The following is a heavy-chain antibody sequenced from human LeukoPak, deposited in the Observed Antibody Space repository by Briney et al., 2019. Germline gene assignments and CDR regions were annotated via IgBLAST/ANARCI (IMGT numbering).Heavy chain of an antibody. CDR1: GGSFSGYY. V-gene: IGHV4-34*01. CDR3: ARRRVYNNWFDP. D-gene: IGHD6-13*01. Sequence: SETLSLTCAVYGGSFSGYYWSWIRQPPGKGLEWIGEINHSGSTNYNPSLKSRVTISVDTSKNQFSLKLSSVTAADTAVYYCARRRVYNNWFDPWGQGNPGHRLL. J-gene: IGHJ5*02. CDR2: INHSGST.